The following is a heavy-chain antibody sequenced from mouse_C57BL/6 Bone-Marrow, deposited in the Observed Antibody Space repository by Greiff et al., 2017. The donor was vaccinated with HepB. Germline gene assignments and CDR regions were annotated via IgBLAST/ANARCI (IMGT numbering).Heavy chain of an antibody. CDR1: GFTFSSYT. CDR2: ISGGGGNT. J-gene: IGHJ2*01. Sequence: VQLKESGGGLVKPGGSLKLSCAASGFTFSSYTMSWVRQTPVKRLEWVATISGGGGNTDYPDSVKGRSTISIDNAKNTLYLQMSSLRSEDTALYYCARHKTVVARYCDYWGQGTTLTVSS. V-gene: IGHV5-9*01. D-gene: IGHD1-1*01. CDR3: ARHKTVVARYCDY.